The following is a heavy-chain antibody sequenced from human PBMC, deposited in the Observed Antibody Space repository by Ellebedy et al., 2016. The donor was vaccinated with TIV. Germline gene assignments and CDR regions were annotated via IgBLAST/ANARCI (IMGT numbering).Heavy chain of an antibody. CDR2: ITSDMRTI. J-gene: IGHJ4*02. CDR3: VRARQWGFEY. CDR1: GFTFSVFS. Sequence: GESLKISCAASGFTFSVFSMNWVRQAPGKGLQWVSYITSDMRTIYYSDSVKGRFTISRDNAKNSVYLQMNSLREENTALYYCVRARQWGFEYWGQGIFVTVSS. D-gene: IGHD6-19*01. V-gene: IGHV3-48*02.